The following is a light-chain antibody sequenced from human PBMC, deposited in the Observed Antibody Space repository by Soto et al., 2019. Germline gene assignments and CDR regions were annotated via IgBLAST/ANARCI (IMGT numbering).Light chain of an antibody. CDR3: QQCVSWPPLT. J-gene: IGKJ4*01. CDR2: GAS. CDR1: QGVNLT. V-gene: IGKV3-15*01. Sequence: EIVMTQSPATRPFPPGETAQLPGRASQGVNLTLAWYQQKPGQAPRLLIYGASIRATGIPARFSGSGAGTEFTLTINSLQSEDSAVYYCQQCVSWPPLTFGGGTTVEIK.